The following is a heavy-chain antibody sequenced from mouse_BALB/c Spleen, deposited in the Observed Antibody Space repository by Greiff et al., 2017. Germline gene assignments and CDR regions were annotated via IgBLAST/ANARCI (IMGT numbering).Heavy chain of an antibody. CDR1: GFTFSSFG. Sequence: EVQGVESGGGLVQPGGSRKLSCAASGFTFSSFGMHWVRQAPEKGLEWVAYISSGSSTIYYADTVKGRFTISRENAKNTLYLEMSSLRSEDTAMYYCARDRGNRYAMDYWGQGTSVTVSS. CDR3: ARDRGNRYAMDY. D-gene: IGHD2-1*01. V-gene: IGHV5-17*02. CDR2: ISSGSSTI. J-gene: IGHJ4*01.